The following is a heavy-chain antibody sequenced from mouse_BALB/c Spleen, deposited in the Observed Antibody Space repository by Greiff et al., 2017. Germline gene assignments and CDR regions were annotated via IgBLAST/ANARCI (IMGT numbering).Heavy chain of an antibody. D-gene: IGHD1-1*01. CDR2: IDPSDSET. CDR3: ARYCITTGYIDV. J-gene: IGHJ1*01. V-gene: IGHV1S126*01. CDR1: GYSFTSYW. Sequence: VHLVESGPQLVRPGASVKISCKASGYSFTSYWMHWVKQRPGQGLEWIGMIDPSDSETRLNQKFKDKATLTVDKSSSTAYMQLSSPTSEDSAVYYCARYCITTGYIDVWGAGTTVTVSS.